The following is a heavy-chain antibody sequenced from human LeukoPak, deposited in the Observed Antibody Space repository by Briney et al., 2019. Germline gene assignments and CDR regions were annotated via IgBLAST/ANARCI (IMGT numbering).Heavy chain of an antibody. V-gene: IGHV4-34*01. CDR1: GGSISSYY. J-gene: IGHJ4*02. CDR3: ARLIFGVVQTIPFDY. CDR2: INHSGST. D-gene: IGHD3-3*02. Sequence: PSETLSLTCTVSGGSISSYYWSWIRQPPGKGLEWIGEINHSGSTNYNPSLKSRVTISVDTSKNQFSLKLSSVTAADTAVYYCARLIFGVVQTIPFDYWGQGTLVTVSS.